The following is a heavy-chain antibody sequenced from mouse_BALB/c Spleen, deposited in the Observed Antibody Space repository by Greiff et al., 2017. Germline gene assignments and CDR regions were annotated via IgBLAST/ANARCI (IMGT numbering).Heavy chain of an antibody. V-gene: IGHV1S41*01. CDR2: IAPGSGST. CDR3: ARSGEGYFDV. J-gene: IGHJ2*01. Sequence: DLVKPGASVKLSCKASGYTFTSYWINWIKQRPGQGLEWIGRIAPGSGSTYYNEMFKGKATLTVDTSSSTAYIQLSSLSSEDSAVYFCARSGEGYFDVWGQGTTLTVSS. CDR1: GYTFTSYW. D-gene: IGHD3-2*02.